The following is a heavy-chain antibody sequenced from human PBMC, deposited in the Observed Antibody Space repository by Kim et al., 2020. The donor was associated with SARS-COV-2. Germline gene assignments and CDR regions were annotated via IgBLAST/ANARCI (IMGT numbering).Heavy chain of an antibody. Sequence: GGSLRLSCAASGFTFSDSIIQWIRQPSGKGLEWVGRIKSKTNNYATAYAASVKGRFTISRDDSKNTAYLHMNSLKTEDTAVYYCARREDYWGQGILVTVSS. CDR2: IKSKTNNYAT. CDR3: ARREDY. CDR1: GFTFSDSI. V-gene: IGHV3-73*01. J-gene: IGHJ4*02.